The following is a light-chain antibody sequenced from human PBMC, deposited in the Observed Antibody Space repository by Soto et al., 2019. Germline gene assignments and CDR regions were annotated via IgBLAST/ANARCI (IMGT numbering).Light chain of an antibody. Sequence: FMLTQPHSVSESPGKTVTISCTRSSGSIASNYVQWYQQRPGSAPTTVIYEDDQRPSGVPDRFSGSIDSSSNSASLTISGLKTEDEADYYCQSYDSNQRWVFGGGTKLTVL. V-gene: IGLV6-57*03. CDR3: QSYDSNQRWV. J-gene: IGLJ3*02. CDR2: EDD. CDR1: SGSIASNY.